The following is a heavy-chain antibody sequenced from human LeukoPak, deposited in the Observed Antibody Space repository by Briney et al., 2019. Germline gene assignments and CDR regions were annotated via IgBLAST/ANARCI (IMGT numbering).Heavy chain of an antibody. D-gene: IGHD1-26*01. CDR1: GGSISSYY. Sequence: SETLSLTCTVSGGSISSYYWNWIRQPPGKGLEWIGYIYYSGSTNYNPSLKSRVTISIDTPKNQVSLRVTSVTAADTAVYYCARTGYGRDYYGMDVWGQGTTVTVSS. J-gene: IGHJ6*02. V-gene: IGHV4-59*01. CDR3: ARTGYGRDYYGMDV. CDR2: IYYSGST.